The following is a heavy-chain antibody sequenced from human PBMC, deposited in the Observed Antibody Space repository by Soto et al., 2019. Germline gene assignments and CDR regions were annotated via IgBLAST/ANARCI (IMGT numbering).Heavy chain of an antibody. D-gene: IGHD3-22*01. CDR2: IRSKAYGGTT. V-gene: IGHV3-49*04. CDR1: GFTFGDYA. Sequence: PGGSLRLSCTASGFTFGDYAMSWVRQAPGKGLEWVGFIRSKAYGGTTEYAASVKGRFTISRDDSKSIAYLQMNSLKTEDTAVYYCTTTSYYDSSGYYDRDAFDIWGQGTMVTVS. CDR3: TTTSYYDSSGYYDRDAFDI. J-gene: IGHJ3*02.